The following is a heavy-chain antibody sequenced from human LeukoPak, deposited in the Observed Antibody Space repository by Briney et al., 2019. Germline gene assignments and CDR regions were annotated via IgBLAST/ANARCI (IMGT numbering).Heavy chain of an antibody. CDR2: INHSGST. J-gene: IGHJ6*02. CDR1: GGSFSGYY. D-gene: IGHD3-10*01. Sequence: SETLSLTCAVYGGSFSGYYWSWIRQPPGKGLECIGEINHSGSTNYNPSLKSRFTISVDTSKNQFSLKLSSVTAADTAVYYCARSRGRKMVRGVYYYYYGMDVWGQGTTVTVSS. CDR3: ARSRGRKMVRGVYYYYYGMDV. V-gene: IGHV4-34*01.